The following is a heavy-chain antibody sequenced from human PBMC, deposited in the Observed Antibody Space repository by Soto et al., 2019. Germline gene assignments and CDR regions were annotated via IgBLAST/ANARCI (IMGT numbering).Heavy chain of an antibody. CDR3: ARGHPQHPSYCSSTSCRHRPTDY. V-gene: IGHV4-61*01. CDR1: GGSVSSGNYY. J-gene: IGHJ4*02. CDR2: FYYTGSI. Sequence: SETLSLTCTVSGGSVSSGNYYWSWIRQPPGKGLEWIGNFYYTGSINYNPSLKSRVTIFIDTSKNQFSLKLSSVTAADTAVYYCARGHPQHPSYCSSTSCRHRPTDYRGQGTLVTVSS. D-gene: IGHD2-2*01.